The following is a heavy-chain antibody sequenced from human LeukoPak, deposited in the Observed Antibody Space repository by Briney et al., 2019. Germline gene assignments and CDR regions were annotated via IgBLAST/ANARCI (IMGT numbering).Heavy chain of an antibody. V-gene: IGHV4-39*07. D-gene: IGHD6-19*01. CDR1: GGSISSSSYY. Sequence: SETLSLTCTVSGGSISSSSYYWGWIRQPPGKGLEWIGSIYYSGSTYYNPSLKSRVTISVDTSKNQFSLNLTSVTAADTAVYYCASAHISGWYYFGSWGQGTLVTVSS. J-gene: IGHJ4*02. CDR2: IYYSGST. CDR3: ASAHISGWYYFGS.